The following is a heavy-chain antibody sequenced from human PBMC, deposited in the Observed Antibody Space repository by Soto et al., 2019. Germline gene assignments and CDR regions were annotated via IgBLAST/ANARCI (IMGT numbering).Heavy chain of an antibody. Sequence: QVVLQESGPGLVKPSETLSLTCSVSGRSITSYYWSWVRQPPGKGLEWIGYIYDNGITSQNPSLKRRVPVSEETPQIQFSRELTSVTGADTAVYYCARTYDSNGYANELAPWGQGILVTFTS. V-gene: IGHV4-59*12. J-gene: IGHJ5*02. CDR2: IYDNGIT. CDR3: ARTYDSNGYANELAP. CDR1: GRSITSYY. D-gene: IGHD3-22*01.